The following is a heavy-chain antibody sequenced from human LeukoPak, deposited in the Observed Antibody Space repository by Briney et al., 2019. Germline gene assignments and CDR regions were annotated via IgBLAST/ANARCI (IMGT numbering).Heavy chain of an antibody. D-gene: IGHD1-26*01. V-gene: IGHV3-73*01. CDR3: TRSGSYSDD. CDR1: GFTFSGSA. J-gene: IGHJ4*02. CDR2: IRSKANSYAT. Sequence: GGSLRLSCAASGFTFSGSAMHWVRQASGKGLEWVGRIRSKANSYATAYAASVKGRFTISREDSKNTAYLQMNSLKTEDTAVDYCTRSGSYSDDWGQGTLVTVSS.